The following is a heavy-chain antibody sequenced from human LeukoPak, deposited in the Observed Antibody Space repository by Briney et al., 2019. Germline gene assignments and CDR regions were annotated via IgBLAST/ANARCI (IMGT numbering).Heavy chain of an antibody. D-gene: IGHD2-21*02. J-gene: IGHJ4*02. CDR2: IYPDDSDT. CDR1: GYRFTNYW. CDR3: ARRVRGDYQSYFDH. Sequence: GESLKISCKGSGYRFTNYWIGWVRQMPGKGLEWMGIIYPDDSDTRYNPSFVGQVTISADKSNNTAYLQWSSLKASDTAMYYCARRVRGDYQSYFDHWGQGTLVTVSS. V-gene: IGHV5-51*01.